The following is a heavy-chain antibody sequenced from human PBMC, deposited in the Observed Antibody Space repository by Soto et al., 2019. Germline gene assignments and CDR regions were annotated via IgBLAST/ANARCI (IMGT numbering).Heavy chain of an antibody. Sequence: ASVKVSRKASGGTFSSYAISWVRQAPGQGLEWMGGIIPMYGTADYAQKFQGRVTITADESTSTAYMELSSLRSEDTAIYYCARGQFQLADGTLNWFDPWGQGTLVTVSS. D-gene: IGHD1-1*01. V-gene: IGHV1-69*13. J-gene: IGHJ5*02. CDR2: IIPMYGTA. CDR1: GGTFSSYA. CDR3: ARGQFQLADGTLNWFDP.